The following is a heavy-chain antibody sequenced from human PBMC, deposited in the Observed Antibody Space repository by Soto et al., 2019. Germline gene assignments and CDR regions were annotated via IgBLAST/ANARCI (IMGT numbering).Heavy chain of an antibody. CDR1: GYSISSGYY. D-gene: IGHD6-13*01. J-gene: IGHJ5*02. CDR2: IYHNGRT. V-gene: IGHV4-38-2*01. CDR3: ASIALGEEGFDP. Sequence: PSETLSLTCAVSGYSISSGYYWDWVRQPPGQGPEWIGTIYHNGRTYYNPSLNSRVTMSVDTSKNQFSLRLSSLTAADTAVYYCASIALGEEGFDPWGQGTLVTVS.